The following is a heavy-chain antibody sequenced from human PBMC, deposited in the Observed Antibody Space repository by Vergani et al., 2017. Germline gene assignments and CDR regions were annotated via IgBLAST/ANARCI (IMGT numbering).Heavy chain of an antibody. V-gene: IGHV4-61*05. CDR3: ARYPDSSSWYYYYGMDV. CDR2: IYYSWST. J-gene: IGHJ6*02. Sequence: QLQLQESGPGLVKPSETLSLTCTVSGGSISSSSYYWAWIRQPPGKGLEWIVYIYYSWSTNYNHSLKSRVTISVDTSKNQLSLKLSSVTAADTAVYYCARYPDSSSWYYYYGMDVWGQGTTVTVSS. D-gene: IGHD6-13*01. CDR1: GGSISSSSYY.